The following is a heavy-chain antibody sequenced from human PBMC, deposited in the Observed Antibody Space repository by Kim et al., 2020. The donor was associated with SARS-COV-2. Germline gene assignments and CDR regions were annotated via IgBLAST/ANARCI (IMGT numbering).Heavy chain of an antibody. Sequence: SETLSLTCSVSGGSINSDTHYWGWIRQPPGKGLEWIANIYYTGTTFYSPSLKNRVTISVDTSRNQFSLTLSSVAAADTAFYYCARVRYYYEASGYTFDYWGQGTLVTVSS. D-gene: IGHD3-22*01. CDR3: ARVRYYYEASGYTFDY. J-gene: IGHJ4*02. CDR1: GGSINSDTHY. CDR2: IYYTGTT. V-gene: IGHV4-39*07.